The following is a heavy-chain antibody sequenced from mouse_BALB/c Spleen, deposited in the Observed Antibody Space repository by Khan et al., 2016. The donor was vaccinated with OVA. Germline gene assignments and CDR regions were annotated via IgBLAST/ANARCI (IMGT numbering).Heavy chain of an antibody. CDR1: GFTFSTYG. Sequence: VQLKESGGDLVKPGGSLKLSCAASGFTFSTYGMSWVRQTPDKRLEWVATISSGGSYTYYPDNVKGRFTISRDNAKNTLYLQMSSLKSEDTAMYYCARLAYYDNSEGFAYWGQGTLVTVSA. J-gene: IGHJ3*01. CDR3: ARLAYYDNSEGFAY. CDR2: ISSGGSYT. D-gene: IGHD2-4*01. V-gene: IGHV5-6*01.